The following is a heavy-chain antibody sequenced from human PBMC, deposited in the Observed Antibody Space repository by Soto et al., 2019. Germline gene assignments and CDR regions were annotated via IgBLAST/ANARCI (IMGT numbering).Heavy chain of an antibody. CDR3: AKPLSWLRYGTGYYGMDV. V-gene: IGHV3-30*18. CDR1: GFTFSSYG. D-gene: IGHD5-12*01. J-gene: IGHJ6*02. CDR2: ISYDGSNK. Sequence: QVQLVESGGGVVQPGRSLRLSCAASGFTFSSYGMHWVRQAPGKGLEWVAVISYDGSNKYYADSVKGRFAISRDNSKNTLYLQMNSLRAEDTAVYYCAKPLSWLRYGTGYYGMDVWGQGTTVTVSS.